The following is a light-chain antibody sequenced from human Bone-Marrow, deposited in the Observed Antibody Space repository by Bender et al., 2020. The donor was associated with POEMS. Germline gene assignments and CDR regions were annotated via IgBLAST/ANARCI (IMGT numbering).Light chain of an antibody. CDR2: GVT. CDR3: CSYAGANDVV. CDR1: SNDVGVHKY. Sequence: QSALTQPPSASGSPGQSVTISCTATSNDVGVHKYVSWFQQHPGKAPRLLIYGVTQRSSGVPDRFSGSQSGNTASLTVSGLQAEDEADYYCCSYAGANDVVFGGGTKLTVL. J-gene: IGLJ3*02. V-gene: IGLV2-8*01.